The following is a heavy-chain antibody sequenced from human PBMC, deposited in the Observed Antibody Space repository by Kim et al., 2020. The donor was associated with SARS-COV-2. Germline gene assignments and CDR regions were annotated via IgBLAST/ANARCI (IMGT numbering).Heavy chain of an antibody. Sequence: GGSLRLSCAASGFTFSTYAMNWVRQAPGKGLEWVSVISGSDGSTYYAGSVKGRFTISRDNSKNTLSLQMNNLRADDTAVYYCAKDRGGGIQRSAAVDFWG. D-gene: IGHD5-18*01. CDR3: AKDRGGGIQRSAAVDF. CDR2: ISGSDGST. V-gene: IGHV3-23*01. CDR1: GFTFSTYA. J-gene: IGHJ3*01.